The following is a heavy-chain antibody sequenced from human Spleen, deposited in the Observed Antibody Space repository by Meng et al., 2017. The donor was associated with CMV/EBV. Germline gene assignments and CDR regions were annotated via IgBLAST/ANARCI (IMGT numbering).Heavy chain of an antibody. CDR3: VRGGGAFDM. CDR2: INWNSVRI. V-gene: IGHV3-9*01. D-gene: IGHD3-16*01. Sequence: SLKISCAASGFTFDDYSMHWVRQAPGKGLEWVSGINWNSVRIDYVDSVKGRFTISRDNAKNSLYLQMNSLRAEDTALYYCVRGGGAFDMWGQGTTVTVSS. CDR1: GFTFDDYS. J-gene: IGHJ3*02.